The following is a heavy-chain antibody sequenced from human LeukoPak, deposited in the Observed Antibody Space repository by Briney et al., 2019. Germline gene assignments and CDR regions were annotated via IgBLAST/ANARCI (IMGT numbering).Heavy chain of an antibody. J-gene: IGHJ5*02. CDR3: ARDLGGDQLGKFDP. Sequence: GGSLRLSCAASGFTFSSYSMNWVRQAPGKGLEWVSLFYTGGTTYYADSVKGRFTISRDNAKNSLYLQMNSLRAEDTAVYYCARDLGGDQLGKFDPWGQGTLVTVSS. CDR2: FYTGGTT. V-gene: IGHV3-66*01. CDR1: GFTFSSYS. D-gene: IGHD7-27*01.